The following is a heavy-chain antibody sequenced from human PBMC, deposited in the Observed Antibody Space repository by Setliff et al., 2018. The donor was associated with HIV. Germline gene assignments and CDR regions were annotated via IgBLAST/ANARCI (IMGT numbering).Heavy chain of an antibody. Sequence: LSLTCTVSGGSISGYFWSWIRQPPGKGLEWIGEINHAGSTNFNPSLKGRVTISVDMSKRQFSLHLTSVTAADSAVYYCATLSGPVDHWGQGTLVTVSS. D-gene: IGHD3-3*01. CDR1: GGSISGYF. CDR2: INHAGST. V-gene: IGHV4-34*01. J-gene: IGHJ4*02. CDR3: ATLSGPVDH.